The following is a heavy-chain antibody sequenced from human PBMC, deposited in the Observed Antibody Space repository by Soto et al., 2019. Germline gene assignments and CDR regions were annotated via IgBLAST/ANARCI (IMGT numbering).Heavy chain of an antibody. CDR1: GGTFSSYA. Sequence: ASVKVSCKASGGTFSSYAISWVRQAPGQGLEWMGGIIPIFGTANYAQKFQGRVTITADKSTSTAYMELSSLRSEDTAVYYCASGRTYYYDSSGGYYYYYGMDVWGQGTTVTVSS. CDR3: ASGRTYYYDSSGGYYYYYGMDV. J-gene: IGHJ6*02. CDR2: IIPIFGTA. D-gene: IGHD3-22*01. V-gene: IGHV1-69*06.